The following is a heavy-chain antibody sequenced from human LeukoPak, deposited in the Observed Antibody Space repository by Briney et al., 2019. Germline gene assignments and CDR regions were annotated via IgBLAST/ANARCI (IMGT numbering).Heavy chain of an antibody. J-gene: IGHJ5*02. Sequence: PSETLSLTCSVSGDSIRSYHWSWIRQPPGKGLEWIGYISYSGSTKYNPSLKSRVSISVDTSKNQFSLNLTSVTAADTAAYYCARDQSLWTGYYIWNYFDPWGQGTLVTVSS. CDR2: ISYSGST. CDR1: GDSIRSYH. D-gene: IGHD3/OR15-3a*01. CDR3: ARDQSLWTGYYIWNYFDP. V-gene: IGHV4-59*01.